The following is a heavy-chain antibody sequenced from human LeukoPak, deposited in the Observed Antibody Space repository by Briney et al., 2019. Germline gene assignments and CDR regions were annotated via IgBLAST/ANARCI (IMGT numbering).Heavy chain of an antibody. Sequence: SETLSLTCAVYGGSFSGYYWSWIRQPPGKGLEWIGEINHSGSTNYNPSLKSRVTISVDTSKNQFSLKLSSVTAADTAVYYCARDRGVRVFDIWGQGTMVTVSS. J-gene: IGHJ3*02. D-gene: IGHD3-10*01. CDR3: ARDRGVRVFDI. CDR2: INHSGST. CDR1: GGSFSGYY. V-gene: IGHV4-34*01.